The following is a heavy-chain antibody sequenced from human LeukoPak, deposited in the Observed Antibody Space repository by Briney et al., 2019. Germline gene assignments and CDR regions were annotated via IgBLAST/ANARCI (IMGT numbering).Heavy chain of an antibody. CDR2: ISSSSSYI. Sequence: PGGSLRLSCAASGFTFSSYSMNWVRQAPGKGLEWVSSISSSSSYIYYADSVKGRFTISRDNAKISLYLQMNSLRAEDTAVYYCARAYDLGSPFDYWGQGTLVTVSS. CDR1: GFTFSSYS. CDR3: ARAYDLGSPFDY. V-gene: IGHV3-21*01. D-gene: IGHD3-10*01. J-gene: IGHJ4*02.